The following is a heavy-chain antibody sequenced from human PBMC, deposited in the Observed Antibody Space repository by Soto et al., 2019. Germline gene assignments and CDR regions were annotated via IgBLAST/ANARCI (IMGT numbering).Heavy chain of an antibody. CDR2: INWHGGNT. Sequence: EVQLVESGGRVVRPGESLRLSCAGSRFTFDDYGMSWVRQVPGKGLEWVSSINWHGGNTGYADSVKGRFTISRDNAKNSLYLQMNSLRAEDTALYYCARDREYSTAWGVVGADYWGQGTLVTVSS. V-gene: IGHV3-20*04. CDR1: RFTFDDYG. D-gene: IGHD6-19*01. CDR3: ARDREYSTAWGVVGADY. J-gene: IGHJ4*02.